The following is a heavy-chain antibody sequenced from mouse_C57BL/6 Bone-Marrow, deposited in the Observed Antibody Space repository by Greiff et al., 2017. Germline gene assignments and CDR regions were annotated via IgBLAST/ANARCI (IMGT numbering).Heavy chain of an antibody. V-gene: IGHV1-81*01. CDR1: GYTFTSYG. D-gene: IGHD1-1*01. Sequence: VQLQQSGAELVRPGASVKLSCKASGYTFTSYGISWVKQRTGQGLEWIGEIYPRSGNTSYNEKFKGKATLTADKSSSTAYMGLRSLTSENSAVYYCAGLYYYGRDWYFDFWGTGTTVTVSS. J-gene: IGHJ1*03. CDR3: AGLYYYGRDWYFDF. CDR2: IYPRSGNT.